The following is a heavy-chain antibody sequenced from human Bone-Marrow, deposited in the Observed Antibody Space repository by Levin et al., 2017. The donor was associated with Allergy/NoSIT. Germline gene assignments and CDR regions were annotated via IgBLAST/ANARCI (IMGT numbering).Heavy chain of an antibody. D-gene: IGHD6-19*01. Sequence: ASVKVSCKASGYSFTSYGISWVRQAPGQGLEWMGWMSPYNGKTNYAQKFQVRVTMTTDTSTSTAYMELRSLKSDDTALYYCARARWGVMAGSTDYYYYLDIWGKGTTVTVSS. CDR3: ARARWGVMAGSTDYYYYLDI. CDR2: MSPYNGKT. J-gene: IGHJ6*03. CDR1: GYSFTSYG. V-gene: IGHV1-18*01.